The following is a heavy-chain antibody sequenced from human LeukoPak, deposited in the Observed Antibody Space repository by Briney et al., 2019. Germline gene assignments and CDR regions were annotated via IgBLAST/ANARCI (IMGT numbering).Heavy chain of an antibody. CDR1: GFTFSSYS. J-gene: IGHJ3*02. Sequence: GGSLRLSCAASGFTFSSYSMNWVSQAPGKGLEWVSHISSSSSYIYYADSVKGRFNISRDNAKNSLYLQMNSLRAEDTAVYYCARAPGLRDAFDIWGQGTMVTVSS. CDR2: ISSSSSYI. CDR3: ARAPGLRDAFDI. V-gene: IGHV3-21*05. D-gene: IGHD2-21*01.